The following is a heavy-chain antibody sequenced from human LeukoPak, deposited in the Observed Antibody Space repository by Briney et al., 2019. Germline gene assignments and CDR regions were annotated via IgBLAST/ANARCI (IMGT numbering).Heavy chain of an antibody. CDR2: IYYSGST. J-gene: IGHJ5*02. CDR1: GGSISSGGYY. V-gene: IGHV4-39*01. D-gene: IGHD3-9*01. CDR3: ARHSVLRYFDWLSKTHNWFDP. Sequence: SETLSLTCTVSGGSISSGGYYWSWIRQHPGKGLEWIGYIYYSGSTYYNPSLKSRVTISVDTSKNQFSLKLSSVAAADTAVYYCARHSVLRYFDWLSKTHNWFDPWGQGTLVTVSS.